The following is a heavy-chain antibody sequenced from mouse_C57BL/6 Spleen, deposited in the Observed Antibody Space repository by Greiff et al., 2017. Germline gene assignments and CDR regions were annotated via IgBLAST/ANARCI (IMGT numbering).Heavy chain of an antibody. CDR1: GFSLTSYG. J-gene: IGHJ2*01. CDR2: IWSGGST. D-gene: IGHD1-2*01. V-gene: IGHV2-2*01. Sequence: VQLQESGPGLVQPSQSLSITCTVSGFSLTSYGVHWVRQSPGKGLEWLGVIWSGGSTDYYAAFISRLSISKDNSKSQVFFKMNSLQADDTAIYYCARDYGSYYFDYWGQGTTLTVSS. CDR3: ARDYGSYYFDY.